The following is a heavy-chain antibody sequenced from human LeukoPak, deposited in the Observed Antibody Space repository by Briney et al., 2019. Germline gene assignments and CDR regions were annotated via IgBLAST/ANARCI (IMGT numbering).Heavy chain of an antibody. Sequence: PSETLSLTCAVYSGSFSGYFWTYVRQPPGMGLEWIGEINQRGSTNYNPSLKSRVTISVDTSKNQFSLKLGSVTAADTAVYYCARRTNWGSGLPSYWYFDLWGRGTLVTVSS. CDR2: INQRGST. D-gene: IGHD7-27*01. CDR3: ARRTNWGSGLPSYWYFDL. CDR1: SGSFSGYF. V-gene: IGHV4-34*01. J-gene: IGHJ2*01.